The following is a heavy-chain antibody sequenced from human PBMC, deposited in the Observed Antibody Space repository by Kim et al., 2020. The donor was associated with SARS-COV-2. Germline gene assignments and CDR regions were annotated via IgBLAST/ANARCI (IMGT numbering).Heavy chain of an antibody. CDR2: ISYDGRNK. CDR1: GFTFSSYG. D-gene: IGHD3-3*01. J-gene: IGHJ3*02. V-gene: IGHV3-30*18. CDR3: AKQYDFWSAYDAFDI. Sequence: GGSLRLSCAASGFTFSSYGMHWVRQAPGKGLEWVAVISYDGRNKYYADSVKGRFTISRDNSKNTLYLQMNSLRAEDTAVYYCAKQYDFWSAYDAFDIWGQGAMVTVSS.